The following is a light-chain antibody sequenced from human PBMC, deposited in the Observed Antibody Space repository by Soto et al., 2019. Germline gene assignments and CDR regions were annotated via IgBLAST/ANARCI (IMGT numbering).Light chain of an antibody. CDR2: GAS. Sequence: EIVLTQSPGTLSLSPGERATLSCRASQSVSSNFLAWYQHKPGQAPRLLIYGASSRATGIPDRFSGSGSGTDFTLTISRLEPEDFAVFYCQQYGDSLFTFGPGTKVDIK. CDR1: QSVSSNF. V-gene: IGKV3-20*01. J-gene: IGKJ3*01. CDR3: QQYGDSLFT.